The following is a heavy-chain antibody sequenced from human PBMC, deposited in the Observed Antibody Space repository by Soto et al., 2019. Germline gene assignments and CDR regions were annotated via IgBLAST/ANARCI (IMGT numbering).Heavy chain of an antibody. CDR1: GFTFSSYS. Sequence: GGSLRLSCAASGFTFSSYSMNWVRQAPGKGLEWVSYISSSSSTIYYADSVKGRFTISRDNAKNSLYLQMNSLRDEDTAVYYCARDRVYDFWSGYYYFDYWGQGTLVTVSS. J-gene: IGHJ4*02. CDR3: ARDRVYDFWSGYYYFDY. D-gene: IGHD3-3*01. CDR2: ISSSSSTI. V-gene: IGHV3-48*02.